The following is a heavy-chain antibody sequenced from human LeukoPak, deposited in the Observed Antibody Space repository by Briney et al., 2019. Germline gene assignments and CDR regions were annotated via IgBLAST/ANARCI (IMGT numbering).Heavy chain of an antibody. CDR1: GFTVSSNY. Sequence: GGSLRLSCAASGFTVSSNYMSWVRQAPGKGLEWVSAISGSGGSTYYADSVKGRLTISRDNSKNTLYLQMNSLRAEDTAVYYCAKGDSRSSFNWFDPWGQGTLVTVSS. D-gene: IGHD6-13*01. CDR3: AKGDSRSSFNWFDP. J-gene: IGHJ5*02. CDR2: ISGSGGST. V-gene: IGHV3-23*01.